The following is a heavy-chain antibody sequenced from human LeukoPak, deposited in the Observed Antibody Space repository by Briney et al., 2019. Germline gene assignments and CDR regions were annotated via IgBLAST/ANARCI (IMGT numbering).Heavy chain of an antibody. CDR3: ARDPLYVGAASGGAFDI. V-gene: IGHV1-46*01. CDR2: INPSGGST. CDR1: GYTFTSYY. Sequence: ASVKVSCKASGYTFTSYYMHWVRQAPGQGLEWMGIINPSGGSTSYAQKFQGRVTMTRDTSTSTVYMELSSLRSEDTAVYYCARDPLYVGAASGGAFDIWGQGTMVTVSS. D-gene: IGHD1-26*01. J-gene: IGHJ3*02.